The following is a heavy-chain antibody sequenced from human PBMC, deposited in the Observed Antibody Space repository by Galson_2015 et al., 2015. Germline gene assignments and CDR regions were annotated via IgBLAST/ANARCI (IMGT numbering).Heavy chain of an antibody. V-gene: IGHV3-23*01. D-gene: IGHD6-6*01. CDR3: AKVSSSSPDDAFDI. CDR2: IFDSGGPS. Sequence: SLRLSCAASGFSFSTYAMSWVRQAPGKGLQWVAGIFDSGGPSYYAEALKGRFTISRDNSKNTLFLQVNNLRAEDTAVYYCAKVSSSSPDDAFDIWGQGTMVTVSS. J-gene: IGHJ3*02. CDR1: GFSFSTYA.